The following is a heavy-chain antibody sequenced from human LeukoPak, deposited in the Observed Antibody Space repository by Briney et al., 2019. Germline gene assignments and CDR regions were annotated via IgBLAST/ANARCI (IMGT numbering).Heavy chain of an antibody. D-gene: IGHD4-17*01. CDR3: ASRNGDPTFDY. CDR2: IYYSGST. V-gene: IGHV4-31*03. CDR1: GGSISSGGYY. Sequence: SETLSLTCTVSGGSISSGGYYWSWNRQHPGKGLEWIGYIYYSGSTYYNPSLKSRVTISVDTSKNQFSLKLSSVTAADTAVYYCASRNGDPTFDYWGQGTLVTVSS. J-gene: IGHJ4*02.